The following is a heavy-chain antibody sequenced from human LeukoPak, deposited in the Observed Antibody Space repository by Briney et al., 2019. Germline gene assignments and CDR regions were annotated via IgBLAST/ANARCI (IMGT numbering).Heavy chain of an antibody. Sequence: ASVKVSCKASGYTFTSYDINWVRQATGQGLEWMGWMNPNSGNTGYAQKFQGRVTMTRNTSISTAYMELSSLRSEDTAVYYCARRSLDRYCSSTSCYTFYYTDVWGKGTTVTVSS. J-gene: IGHJ6*03. D-gene: IGHD2-2*02. CDR1: GYTFTSYD. CDR2: MNPNSGNT. V-gene: IGHV1-8*01. CDR3: ARRSLDRYCSSTSCYTFYYTDV.